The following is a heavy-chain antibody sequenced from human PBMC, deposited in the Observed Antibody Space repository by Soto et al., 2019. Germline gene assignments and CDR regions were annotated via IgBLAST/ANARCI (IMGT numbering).Heavy chain of an antibody. CDR2: IFYSGST. CDR3: ARHDHRGGAFDI. CDR1: GASITSYY. D-gene: IGHD3-16*01. V-gene: IGHV4-59*08. Sequence: SETLSLTCTVSGASITSYYWSWIRQPPGKGLEWIGYIFYSGSTNYNPSLKSRVTISVDTSKNQFSLKLKSVTAADTAMYHCARHDHRGGAFDIWGQGTMVTVSS. J-gene: IGHJ3*02.